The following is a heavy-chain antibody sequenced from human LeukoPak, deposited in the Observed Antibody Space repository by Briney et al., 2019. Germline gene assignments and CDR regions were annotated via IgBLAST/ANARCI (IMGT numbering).Heavy chain of an antibody. J-gene: IGHJ4*02. D-gene: IGHD2-15*01. CDR1: GFTFRSHA. V-gene: IGHV3-23*01. CDR3: ARGPGSGHYFDY. CDR2: IGGSGAIT. Sequence: GGSLRLSCAAPGFTFRSHAVSWVRQAPGKGLEWVSAIGGSGAITYNVGSMRGRFTISRDNSKNTLYLQMSSLRAEYTSVYYCARGPGSGHYFDYWGQGTLVTVSS.